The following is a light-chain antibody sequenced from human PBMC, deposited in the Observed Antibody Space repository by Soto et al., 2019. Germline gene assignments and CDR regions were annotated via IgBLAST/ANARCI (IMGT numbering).Light chain of an antibody. Sequence: DIVLTQSPATLSWPPRERATLSFMASQSVSXNVAWYXXXXVXAPXXXIYCASNRAAGIPARFSGSGSGTDFTLTISSLEPEDFAVYYCQQRSNWPLTFGQGTKV. V-gene: IGKV3-11*01. CDR3: QQRSNWPLT. CDR2: CAS. CDR1: QSVSXN. J-gene: IGKJ1*01.